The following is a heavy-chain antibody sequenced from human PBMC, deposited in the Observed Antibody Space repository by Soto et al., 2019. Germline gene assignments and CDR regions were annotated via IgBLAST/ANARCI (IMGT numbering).Heavy chain of an antibody. Sequence: PGGSLRLSCAASGFTFDDYAMHWVRQAPGKGLEWVSGISWNSGSIGYAASVKGRFTISRDNAKNSLYLQMNSLRSEDTASHSCANAPGGDIMSGPSDYWGKGSLCTVAS. J-gene: IGHJ4*02. CDR2: ISWNSGSI. D-gene: IGHD3-9*01. CDR3: ANAPGGDIMSGPSDY. V-gene: IGHV3-9*01. CDR1: GFTFDDYA.